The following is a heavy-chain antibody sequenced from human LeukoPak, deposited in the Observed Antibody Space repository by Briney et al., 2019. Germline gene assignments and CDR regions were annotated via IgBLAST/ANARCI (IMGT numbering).Heavy chain of an antibody. CDR3: AKDWTAAAYGYYYYMDV. D-gene: IGHD6-13*01. J-gene: IGHJ6*03. V-gene: IGHV3-23*01. CDR2: ISGSGGST. Sequence: PGGTLRLSYAASGFTFSSYGMSWVRQAPGKGLEWVSAISGSGGSTYYADSVKGRFTISRDNSKNTLYLQMNSLRAEDTAVYYCAKDWTAAAYGYYYYMDVWGKGTTVTISS. CDR1: GFTFSSYG.